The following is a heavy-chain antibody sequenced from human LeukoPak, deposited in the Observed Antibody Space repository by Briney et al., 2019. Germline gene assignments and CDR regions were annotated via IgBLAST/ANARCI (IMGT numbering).Heavy chain of an antibody. Sequence: GGSLRLSCVASGFTLSTYSMNWVRQAPGKRLEWVSFISTSSNYIYYADSVKGRFTISRDNAKNSLYLQMNSLRAEDTGIYYCARDEIPSGTWGQGTMVIVSS. D-gene: IGHD6-25*01. CDR3: ARDEIPSGT. CDR2: ISTSSNYI. V-gene: IGHV3-21*04. J-gene: IGHJ3*01. CDR1: GFTLSTYS.